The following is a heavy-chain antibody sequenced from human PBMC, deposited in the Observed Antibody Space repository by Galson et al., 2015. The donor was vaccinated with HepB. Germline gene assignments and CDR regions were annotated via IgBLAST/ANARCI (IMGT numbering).Heavy chain of an antibody. Sequence: LRLSCAASGFTFSSYAMSWVRQAPRKGLEWVSVISGSDAVTFHADSVQGRFTISRDNSKNTVSLQMKSLRVEDTAVYYCAKWGIWGVFEYWGQGILVTVSS. J-gene: IGHJ4*02. CDR1: GFTFSSYA. CDR2: ISGSDAVT. V-gene: IGHV3-23*01. D-gene: IGHD3-16*01. CDR3: AKWGIWGVFEY.